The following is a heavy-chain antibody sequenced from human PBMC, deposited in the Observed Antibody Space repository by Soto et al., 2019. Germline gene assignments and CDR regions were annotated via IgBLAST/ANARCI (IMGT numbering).Heavy chain of an antibody. CDR2: IKSKTDGGTT. Sequence: GESLKISCAASGFTFSNAWMSWVRQAPGKGLEWVGRIKSKTDGGTTDYAAPVKGRFTISRDDSKNTLYLQMNSLKTEDTAVYYCSTSPRASSSWYYFYYWGQGTLVTVSS. D-gene: IGHD6-13*01. V-gene: IGHV3-15*01. J-gene: IGHJ4*02. CDR3: STSPRASSSWYYFYY. CDR1: GFTFSNAW.